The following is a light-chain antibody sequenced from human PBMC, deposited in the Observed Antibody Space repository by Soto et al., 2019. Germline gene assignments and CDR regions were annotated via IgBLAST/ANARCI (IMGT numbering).Light chain of an antibody. Sequence: DIPLTQSPSSLSASVGDSVTITCRASQSISNYLNWYQQKPGKAPKLLIYAASSLQSGVPSGFSGSGSGTEFPLTISSPPTQDFATYYCQQSYSLPRTFGQGTKLEIK. V-gene: IGKV1-39*01. CDR3: QQSYSLPRT. J-gene: IGKJ2*01. CDR1: QSISNY. CDR2: AAS.